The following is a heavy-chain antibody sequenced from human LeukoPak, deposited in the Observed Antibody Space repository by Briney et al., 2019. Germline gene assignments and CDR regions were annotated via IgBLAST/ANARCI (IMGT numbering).Heavy chain of an antibody. CDR2: IYYSGST. D-gene: IGHD7-27*01. CDR3: ARPPTGDHGAFDI. Sequence: PSETLSLTCTLSGGSISSRNYDWGWIRQPPGKGLEWIGSIYYSGSTYYNPSLKSRVSISVDTSKNQFSLKLSSVTAADTAVYYYARPPTGDHGAFDIWGQGTMVTVSS. J-gene: IGHJ3*02. V-gene: IGHV4-39*01. CDR1: GGSISSRNYD.